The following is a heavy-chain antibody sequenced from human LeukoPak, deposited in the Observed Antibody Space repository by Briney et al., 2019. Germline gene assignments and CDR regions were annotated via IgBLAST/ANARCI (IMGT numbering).Heavy chain of an antibody. Sequence: SETLSLTCTVSGGSISSGSYYWSWIRQPAGKGLEWIGRIYTSGSTNYNPSLKSRVTISVDTSKNQFSLNLSSVTAADTAVYYCARGAMVIDYWGQGPLVTVFS. CDR3: ARGAMVIDY. D-gene: IGHD4/OR15-4a*01. J-gene: IGHJ4*02. CDR2: IYTSGST. V-gene: IGHV4-61*02. CDR1: GGSISSGSYY.